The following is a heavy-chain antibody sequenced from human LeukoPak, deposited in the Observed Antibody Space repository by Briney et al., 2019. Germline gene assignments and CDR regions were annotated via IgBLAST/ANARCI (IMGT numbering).Heavy chain of an antibody. CDR2: INPNSGGT. D-gene: IGHD3-10*01. V-gene: IGHV1-2*06. CDR1: GYTFTGYY. Sequence: ASVKVSCTASGYTFTGYYMHWVRQAPGQGLEWMGRINPNSGGTNYAQKFQGRATMTRDTSISTAYMELSRLRSDDTAVYYCARGESYTTDYWGQGTLVTVSS. J-gene: IGHJ4*02. CDR3: ARGESYTTDY.